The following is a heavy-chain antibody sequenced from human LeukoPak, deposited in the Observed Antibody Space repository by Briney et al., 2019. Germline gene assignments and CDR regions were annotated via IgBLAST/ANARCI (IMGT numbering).Heavy chain of an antibody. CDR2: ISHSGRTM. D-gene: IGHD2-8*01. Sequence: GGSLRLSCAASGFTFSDYYMSWIRQAPGKGLEWVSYISHSGRTMYYADSVKGRSTISRDNAKNSLYLQMNSLRAGDTAVYYCARDSIVRGNIGNDMDVWGKGTTVTVSS. CDR1: GFTFSDYY. V-gene: IGHV3-11*01. J-gene: IGHJ6*03. CDR3: ARDSIVRGNIGNDMDV.